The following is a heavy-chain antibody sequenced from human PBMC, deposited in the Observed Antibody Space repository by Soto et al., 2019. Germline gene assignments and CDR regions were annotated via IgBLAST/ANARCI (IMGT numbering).Heavy chain of an antibody. Sequence: EVQLVESGGGLVQPGGSLRLSCAASGFTFSSYWMHWVRQAHGKGLVWVSRIHSDGSSTSYADSVKGRFTISRDNAKNTLYLQMNSLRAEDTAVYYCAIRASYYDSSGYFDYWGQGTLVTVSS. CDR3: AIRASYYDSSGYFDY. D-gene: IGHD3-22*01. J-gene: IGHJ4*02. CDR1: GFTFSSYW. V-gene: IGHV3-74*01. CDR2: IHSDGSST.